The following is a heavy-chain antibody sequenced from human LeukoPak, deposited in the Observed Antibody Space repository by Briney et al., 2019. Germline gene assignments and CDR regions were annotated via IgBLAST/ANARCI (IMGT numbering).Heavy chain of an antibody. CDR1: GFTVSSNE. CDR3: ARGIIGGHDFDY. J-gene: IGHJ4*02. CDR2: ISGGST. Sequence: GGSLRLSCAASGFTVSSNEMSWVRQAPGKGLEWVSSISGGSTYYADSRKGRFTISRDNSKNTLHLQMNSLRAEDTAVYYCARGIIGGHDFDYWGQGTLVTVSS. V-gene: IGHV3-38-3*01. D-gene: IGHD3-10*01.